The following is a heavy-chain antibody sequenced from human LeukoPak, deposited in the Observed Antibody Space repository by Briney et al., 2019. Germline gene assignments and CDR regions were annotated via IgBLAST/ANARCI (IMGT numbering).Heavy chain of an antibody. V-gene: IGHV1-24*01. Sequence: ASVKVSCKVSGYTLTELSTHWVRQAPGKGLEWMGGFDPEDGETIYAQKFQGRVTMTEDTSTDTAYMELSSLRSEDTAVYYCARDVFLGAVAGRRGDYWGQGTLVTVSS. CDR3: ARDVFLGAVAGRRGDY. CDR2: FDPEDGET. CDR1: GYTLTELS. J-gene: IGHJ4*02. D-gene: IGHD6-19*01.